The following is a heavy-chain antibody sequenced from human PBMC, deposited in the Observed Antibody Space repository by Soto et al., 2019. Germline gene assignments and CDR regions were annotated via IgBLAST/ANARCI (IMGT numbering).Heavy chain of an antibody. CDR2: IRGSGGST. Sequence: EVQLLESGGGLVQPGGSLRLSCAASGFTFSIYAMSWVREAPGKGLEWVSVIRGSGGSTYYADFVKGRFTISRDNSKNTLYLQMNSLRAEDTAVYYCAKRAAGTSFDYWGQGTLVTVSS. CDR3: AKRAAGTSFDY. V-gene: IGHV3-23*01. D-gene: IGHD6-13*01. CDR1: GFTFSIYA. J-gene: IGHJ4*02.